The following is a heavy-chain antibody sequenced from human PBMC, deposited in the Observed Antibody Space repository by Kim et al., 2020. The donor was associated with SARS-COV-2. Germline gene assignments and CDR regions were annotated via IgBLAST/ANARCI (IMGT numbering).Heavy chain of an antibody. V-gene: IGHV3-15*01. J-gene: IGHJ6*02. Sequence: GGSLRLSCAASGFTFSNAWMSWVRQAPGKGLEWVGRIKSKTDGGTTDYAAPVKGRFTISRDDSKNTLYLQMNSLKTEDTAVYYCTTVGRIAAAGTFYYYGMDVWGQGTTVTVSS. CDR1: GFTFSNAW. D-gene: IGHD6-13*01. CDR3: TTVGRIAAAGTFYYYGMDV. CDR2: IKSKTDGGTT.